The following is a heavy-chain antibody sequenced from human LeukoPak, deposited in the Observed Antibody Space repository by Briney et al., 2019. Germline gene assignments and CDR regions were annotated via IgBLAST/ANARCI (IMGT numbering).Heavy chain of an antibody. CDR3: ARGLASIYCSSTSCPHAGFDP. V-gene: IGHV4-4*07. D-gene: IGHD2-2*01. CDR2: IYTSGST. J-gene: IGHJ5*02. CDR1: GGSISSYY. Sequence: PSETLSLTCTVSGGSISSYYWSWIRQPAGKGLEWIGRIYTSGSTNYNPSLKSRVTISVDKSKNQFSLKLSSVTAAHTAVYYWARGLASIYCSSTSCPHAGFDPWGQGTLVTVSS.